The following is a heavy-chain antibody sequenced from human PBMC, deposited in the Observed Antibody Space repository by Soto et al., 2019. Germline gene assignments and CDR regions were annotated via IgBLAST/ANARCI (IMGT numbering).Heavy chain of an antibody. D-gene: IGHD3-16*01. Sequence: GESLKISCKGSGYTFSTNWISWVRQMPGKGLEWMGRIDPSDSYTNYSPSFQGHVTISCDRSISTAYLQWSSLKASDTAMYYCARGGGDTNDAFDIWGQGTMVTVSS. CDR3: ARGGGDTNDAFDI. CDR1: GYTFSTNW. V-gene: IGHV5-10-1*01. J-gene: IGHJ3*02. CDR2: IDPSDSYT.